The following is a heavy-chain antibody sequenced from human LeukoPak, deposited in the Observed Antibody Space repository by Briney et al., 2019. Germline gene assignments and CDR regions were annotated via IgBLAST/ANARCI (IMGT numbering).Heavy chain of an antibody. V-gene: IGHV5-51*01. D-gene: IGHD6-13*01. CDR2: IYPGDSDT. CDR3: ARRIAAAGTSGGYYYYMTS. J-gene: IGHJ6*03. CDR1: GYSFTSYW. Sequence: GESLKISCKGSGYSFTSYWIGWVRQMPGKGLEWMGIIYPGDSDTRYSPSFQGQVTISADKSISTAYLQWSSLKASDTAMYYCARRIAAAGTSGGYYYYMTSGAKGPRSPSP.